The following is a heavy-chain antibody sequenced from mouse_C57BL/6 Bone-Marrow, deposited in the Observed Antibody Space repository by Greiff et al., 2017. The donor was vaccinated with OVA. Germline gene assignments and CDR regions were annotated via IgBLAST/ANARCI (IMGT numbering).Heavy chain of an antibody. D-gene: IGHD4-1*01. CDR2: IYPRSGNT. CDR1: GYTLTSYG. J-gene: IGHJ1*03. CDR3: ALTQYFDV. V-gene: IGHV1-81*01. Sequence: VQLVESGAELARPGASVKLSCKASGYTLTSYGISWVKQRTGQGLEWIGEIYPRSGNTYYNEKFKGKATLTADKSSSTAYMELRSLISEDSAVYFCALTQYFDVWGTGTTVTVSS.